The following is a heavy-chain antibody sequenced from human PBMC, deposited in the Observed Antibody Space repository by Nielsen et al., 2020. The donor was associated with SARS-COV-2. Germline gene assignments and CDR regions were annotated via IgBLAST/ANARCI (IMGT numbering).Heavy chain of an antibody. V-gene: IGHV1-69*02. CDR1: GGTFSSYT. CDR2: IIPILGIA. J-gene: IGHJ4*02. Sequence: SVKVSCKASGGTFSSYTISWVRQAPGQGLEWMGRIIPILGIANYAQKFQGRVTITADKSTSTAYTELSSLRSEDTAVYYCASLHRRPSYYFDYWGQGTLVTVSS. D-gene: IGHD1-26*01. CDR3: ASLHRRPSYYFDY.